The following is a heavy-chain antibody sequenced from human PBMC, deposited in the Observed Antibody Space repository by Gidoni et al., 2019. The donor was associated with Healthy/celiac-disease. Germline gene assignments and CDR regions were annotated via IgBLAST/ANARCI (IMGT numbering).Heavy chain of an antibody. Sequence: EVQLVESGGGLVQPGGSLKLSCAASGFTFSGSAMKWVRQASGKGLEWVGRIRSKANSYATAYAASVKGRFTISRDDSKNTAYLQMNSLKTEDTAVYYCTRPLAGSGWYDYWGQGTLVTVSS. CDR3: TRPLAGSGWYDY. D-gene: IGHD6-19*01. J-gene: IGHJ4*02. CDR2: IRSKANSYAT. V-gene: IGHV3-73*02. CDR1: GFTFSGSA.